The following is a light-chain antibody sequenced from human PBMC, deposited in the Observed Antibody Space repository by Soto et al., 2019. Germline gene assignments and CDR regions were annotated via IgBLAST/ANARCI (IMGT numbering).Light chain of an antibody. CDR1: QITTDW. CDR2: KTS. J-gene: IGKJ2*03. CDR3: QQYKPYSYS. Sequence: DIQMTQSPSTLSASIGDRITITCWASQITTDWVAWYQQKPGKAPKLLIYKTSSLESGVPSRFSGSGSGTEFTLTISSLQPGDSATYYCQQYKPYSYSFGQGTKLEIK. V-gene: IGKV1-5*03.